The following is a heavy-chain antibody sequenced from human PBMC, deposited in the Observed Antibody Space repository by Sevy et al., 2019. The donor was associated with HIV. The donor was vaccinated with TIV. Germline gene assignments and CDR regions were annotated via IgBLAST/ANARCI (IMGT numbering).Heavy chain of an antibody. CDR3: ARDLPPSATTVAHFDC. CDR2: ISNSGTTI. D-gene: IGHD4-17*01. V-gene: IGHV3-48*04. Sequence: GGSLRLSCVGSGITFSYYSMNWVRQAPGKGLEWVSYISNSGTTISYSDSVKGRFTISRDNARNSLYLQMNSLRAEDTAVYYCARDLPPSATTVAHFDCWGQGTLVTVSS. CDR1: GITFSYYS. J-gene: IGHJ4*02.